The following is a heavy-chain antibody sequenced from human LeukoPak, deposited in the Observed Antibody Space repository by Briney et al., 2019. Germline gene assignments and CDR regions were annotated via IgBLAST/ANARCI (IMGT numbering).Heavy chain of an antibody. CDR1: GGSISSSTYY. V-gene: IGHV4-39*07. CDR2: IYYSGST. CDR3: ANLAGSQSGDDAFDI. D-gene: IGHD3-10*01. Sequence: SETLSLTCTVSGGSISSSTYYWGWIRQPPGKRLEWIGSIYYSGSTYYNPSLKSRVTTSVDTSKNQFSLKLSSVTAADTAVYYCANLAGSQSGDDAFDIWGQGTMVTVSS. J-gene: IGHJ3*02.